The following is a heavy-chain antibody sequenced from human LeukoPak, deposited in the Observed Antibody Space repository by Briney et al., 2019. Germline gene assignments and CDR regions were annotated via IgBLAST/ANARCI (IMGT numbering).Heavy chain of an antibody. CDR1: GFTFSSYE. CDR2: ISSSGSTI. J-gene: IGHJ5*02. Sequence: PGGSLRLSCAASGFTFSSYEMTWVRQAPGKGLEWVSYISSSGSTIYYADSVKGRFTISRDNAKTSLYLQMNSLRAEDTAVYYCARDLRYDFWSGYLNWFDPWGQGTLVTVSS. V-gene: IGHV3-48*03. D-gene: IGHD3-3*01. CDR3: ARDLRYDFWSGYLNWFDP.